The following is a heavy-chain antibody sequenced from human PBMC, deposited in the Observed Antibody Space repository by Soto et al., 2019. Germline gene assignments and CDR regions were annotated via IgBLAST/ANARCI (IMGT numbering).Heavy chain of an antibody. CDR1: GFTFSRYA. V-gene: IGHV3-30-3*01. J-gene: IGHJ4*02. D-gene: IGHD3-3*01. CDR2: TSYDGSNK. Sequence: GGSLRLSCAASGFTFSRYAMHWVGQAPGKVLEWVAVTSYDGSNKYYADSVKGRFTISRDNSKNTLYLQMNSLKMEDTAVYYCNSYPDFWGGHTPLWGQGTLVTVSS. CDR3: NSYPDFWGGHTPL.